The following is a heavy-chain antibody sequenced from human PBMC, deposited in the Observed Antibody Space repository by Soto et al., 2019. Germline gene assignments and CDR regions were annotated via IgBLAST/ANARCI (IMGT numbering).Heavy chain of an antibody. D-gene: IGHD3-10*01. CDR1: GFTFSSYA. CDR2: ISGSGGST. J-gene: IGHJ6*02. V-gene: IGHV3-23*01. CDR3: ARAPLLWFGELSGMDV. Sequence: PVGSLRLSCAASGFTFSSYAMSWVRQAPGKGLEWVSAISGSGGSTYYADSVKGRFTISRDNSKNTLYLQMNSLRAEDTAVYYCARAPLLWFGELSGMDVWGQGTTVTVS.